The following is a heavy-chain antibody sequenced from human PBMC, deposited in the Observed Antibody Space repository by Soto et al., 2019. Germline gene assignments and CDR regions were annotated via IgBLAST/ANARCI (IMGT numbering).Heavy chain of an antibody. Sequence: QVQLQESGPGLVKPSETLSLTCTVSGGSVSSGNYYWSWIRQPPGKGLEWIAYIYYSGSTNYNPSLESRVTISVDTSKNQFSLKLSSVSAADMAVYYCARDASATYYYYYGMDVWGQETTVTVSS. J-gene: IGHJ6*02. CDR1: GGSVSSGNYY. D-gene: IGHD6-13*01. CDR3: ARDASATYYYYYGMDV. CDR2: IYYSGST. V-gene: IGHV4-61*01.